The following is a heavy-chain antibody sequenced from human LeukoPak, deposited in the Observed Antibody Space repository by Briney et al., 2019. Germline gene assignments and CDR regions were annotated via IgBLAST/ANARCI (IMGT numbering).Heavy chain of an antibody. V-gene: IGHV4-38-2*02. J-gene: IGHJ4*02. D-gene: IGHD6-13*01. Sequence: SETLSLTCTVSGYSISGGYYWGWIRQPPGKVLEWIGRIYHSGNTYYNPSLKSRVTISVDTSKNQFSLKLSSVTVADTAVYYCARGIAAAGTYYFDYRGQGTLVTVSS. CDR1: GYSISGGYY. CDR2: IYHSGNT. CDR3: ARGIAAAGTYYFDY.